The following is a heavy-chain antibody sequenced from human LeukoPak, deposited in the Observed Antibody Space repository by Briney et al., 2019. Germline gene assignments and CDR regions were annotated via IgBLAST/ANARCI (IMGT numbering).Heavy chain of an antibody. V-gene: IGHV4-59*11. CDR1: GGSISSHY. D-gene: IGHD5-12*01. J-gene: IGHJ4*02. Sequence: SETLSLTCTVSGGSISSHYWSWIRQSPGKGLEWIGYIYYSGSTNYNPSLKSRVTISVDTSKNQFSLKLGSVTAADTAMYYCARVSGYDWESFYDYWGQGSLVTVSS. CDR2: IYYSGST. CDR3: ARVSGYDWESFYDY.